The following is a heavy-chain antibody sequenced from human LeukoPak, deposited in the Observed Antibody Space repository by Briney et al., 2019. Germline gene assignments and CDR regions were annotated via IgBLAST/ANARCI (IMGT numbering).Heavy chain of an antibody. Sequence: ASVKVSCKASGYTFTSYYMHWVRQAPGQGLEWMGIINPSGGSTSYAQKFQGRVTMTRDMSTSTVYMELRSLRSDDTAVYYCGRSTHRSGDCFDPWGQGTLVIVSS. J-gene: IGHJ5*02. CDR3: GRSTHRSGDCFDP. CDR1: GYTFTSYY. CDR2: INPSGGST. D-gene: IGHD3-10*01. V-gene: IGHV1-46*01.